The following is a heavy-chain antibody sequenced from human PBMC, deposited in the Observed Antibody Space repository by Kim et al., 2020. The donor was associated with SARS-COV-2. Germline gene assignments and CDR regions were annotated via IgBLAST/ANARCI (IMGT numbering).Heavy chain of an antibody. CDR1: GGTFSSYA. CDR2: IIPILGIA. V-gene: IGHV1-69*04. J-gene: IGHJ4*02. CDR3: ARDPYYYDSSGANC. D-gene: IGHD3-22*01. Sequence: SVKVSCKASGGTFSSYAISWVRQAPGQGLEWMGRIIPILGIANYAQKFQGRVTITADKSTSTAYMELSSLRSEDTAVYYCARDPYYYDSSGANCWGQGTLVTVSS.